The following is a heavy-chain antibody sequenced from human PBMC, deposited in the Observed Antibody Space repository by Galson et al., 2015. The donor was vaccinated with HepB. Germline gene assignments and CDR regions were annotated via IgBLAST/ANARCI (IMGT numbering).Heavy chain of an antibody. D-gene: IGHD3-10*01. V-gene: IGHV3-21*01. J-gene: IGHJ6*02. Sequence: SLRLSCAASGFTFSSYSMNWVRQAPGTGLEWVSSISSSSDYVYYSDSLKGRFTISRDNAKNSLYLQMNSLRAEDTAVYHCARNRGGYYYYDMDVWGQGTTVTVSS. CDR2: ISSSSDYV. CDR3: ARNRGGYYYYDMDV. CDR1: GFTFSSYS.